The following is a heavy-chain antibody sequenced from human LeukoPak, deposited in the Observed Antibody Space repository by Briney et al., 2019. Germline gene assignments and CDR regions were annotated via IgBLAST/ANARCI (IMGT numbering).Heavy chain of an antibody. CDR3: ASTGTTVVTPGAFDI. J-gene: IGHJ3*02. CDR1: GGSLSSYY. D-gene: IGHD4-23*01. Sequence: SETLSLTCTVSGGSLSSYYWSWIRQPPGKGLEWIGYIYYSGSTNYNPSLKSRVTISVDTSKNQFSLKLSSVTAADTAVYYCASTGTTVVTPGAFDIWGQGTMVTVSS. CDR2: IYYSGST. V-gene: IGHV4-59*01.